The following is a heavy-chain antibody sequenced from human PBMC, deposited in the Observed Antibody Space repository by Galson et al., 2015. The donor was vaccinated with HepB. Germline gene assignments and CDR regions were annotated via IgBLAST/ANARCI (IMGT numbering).Heavy chain of an antibody. V-gene: IGHV5-10-1*01. J-gene: IGHJ6*02. CDR2: IDPSDSYT. Sequence: QSGAEVKKPGESLRISCKGSGYSFTSYWISWVRQMPGKGLEWMGRIDPSDSYTNYSPSFQGHVTISADKSISTAYLQWSSLKASDTAIYYCAGHEGGYSGYGTGPDYYYYGMDVWGQGTTVTVSS. CDR1: GYSFTSYW. CDR3: AGHEGGYSGYGTGPDYYYYGMDV. D-gene: IGHD5-12*01.